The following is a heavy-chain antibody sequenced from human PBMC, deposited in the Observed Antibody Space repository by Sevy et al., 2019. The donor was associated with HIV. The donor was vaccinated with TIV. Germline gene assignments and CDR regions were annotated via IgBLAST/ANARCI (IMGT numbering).Heavy chain of an antibody. D-gene: IGHD3-22*01. CDR1: GFTFSSYW. V-gene: IGHV3-7*01. Sequence: GGSLRLSCAASGFTFSSYWMTWVRQAPGKGLEWVANIKQDGSEKFYVDSVKGRFTISRDNANNSLFLQMNSLRAEDTAVYYCARHYRTDPFYYSGSSGYYYPSYFDNWGQGTLVTVSS. CDR3: ARHYRTDPFYYSGSSGYYYPSYFDN. CDR2: IKQDGSEK. J-gene: IGHJ4*02.